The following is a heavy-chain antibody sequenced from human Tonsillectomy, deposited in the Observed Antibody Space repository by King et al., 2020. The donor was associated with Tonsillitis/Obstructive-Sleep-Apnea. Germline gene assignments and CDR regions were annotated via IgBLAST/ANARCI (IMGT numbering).Heavy chain of an antibody. V-gene: IGHV4-39*01. CDR2: LYYNGST. D-gene: IGHD2-15*01. CDR3: ARLGYCSGGTGYGLVD. Sequence: QLQESGPGLVKPSETLSLTCAVSGGSIRSNFYYWGWIRQPPGKGLEWIGSLYYNGSTYYKPSLKSRVTISVDTSKNQFSLRLSSVTAADTAIYYCARLGYCSGGTGYGLVDWGQGTLVTVSS. J-gene: IGHJ4*02. CDR1: GGSIRSNFYY.